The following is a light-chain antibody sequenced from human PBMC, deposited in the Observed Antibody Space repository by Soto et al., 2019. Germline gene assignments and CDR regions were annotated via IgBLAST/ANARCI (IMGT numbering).Light chain of an antibody. CDR2: GTS. J-gene: IGKJ4*01. CDR1: KSVSNN. V-gene: IGKV3-15*01. Sequence: TVMTQSPATLSVSPGERAILSCRASKSVSNNLAWYQQKPGQAPRLLIYGTSTRATGIPARFSGSGSGTEFTLTISSLQSEDFAIYYCQQYNNWPPLTFGGGTKVEIK. CDR3: QQYNNWPPLT.